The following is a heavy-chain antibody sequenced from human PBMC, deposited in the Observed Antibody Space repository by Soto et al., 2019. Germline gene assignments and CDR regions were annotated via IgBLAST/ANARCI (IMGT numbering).Heavy chain of an antibody. CDR2: VYFTGST. CDR1: GCSISSGGYY. J-gene: IGHJ4*02. V-gene: IGHV4-39*01. CDR3: ARRYGPGFDY. D-gene: IGHD4-17*01. Sequence: PSETLSLTCTVSGCSISSGGYYWGWIRQSPGKGLECIGIVYFTGSTNYNPSLKSRVTMSVDRSRNQFSLQLTSLTAADTAVYYCARRYGPGFDYWGQGTLVTVSS.